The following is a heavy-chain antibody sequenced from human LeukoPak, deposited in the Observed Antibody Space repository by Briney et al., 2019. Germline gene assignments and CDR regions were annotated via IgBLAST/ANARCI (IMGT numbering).Heavy chain of an antibody. D-gene: IGHD6-19*01. V-gene: IGHV3-48*03. CDR1: GFTFSTYD. CDR3: ARDSSGWYHWFDP. CDR2: ISSSGSSI. J-gene: IGHJ5*02. Sequence: PGGSLGLSCTASGFTFSTYDMNWVRQAPGKGLEWVSYISSSGSSIYYADSVKGRFTISRDNAKNSLYLQMNSLRAEDTAVYYCARDSSGWYHWFDPWGQGTLVTVSS.